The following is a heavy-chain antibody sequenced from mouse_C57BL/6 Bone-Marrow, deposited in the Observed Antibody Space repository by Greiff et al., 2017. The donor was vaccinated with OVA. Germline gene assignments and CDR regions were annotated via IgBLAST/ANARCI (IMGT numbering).Heavy chain of an antibody. V-gene: IGHV1-69*01. D-gene: IGHD2-4*01. CDR2: IDPSDSYT. CDR1: GYTFTSYW. J-gene: IGHJ4*01. Sequence: VQLQQPGAELVMPGASVKLSCKASGYTFTSYWMHWVKQRPGQGLEWIGEIDPSDSYTNYNQKFKGKSTLTVDKSSSTAYMQLSSLTSEDSAVYYCARRGDYDPIPFYAMEYWGQGTSVTVSS. CDR3: ARRGDYDPIPFYAMEY.